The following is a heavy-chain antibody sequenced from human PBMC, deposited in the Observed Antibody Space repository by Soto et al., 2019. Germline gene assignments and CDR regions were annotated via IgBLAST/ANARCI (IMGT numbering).Heavy chain of an antibody. J-gene: IGHJ4*02. V-gene: IGHV3-7*01. D-gene: IGHD4-17*01. Sequence: PGGSLRLSCAASGFTFSSYSMNWVRQAPGKGLEWVANIKQDGSEKYYVDSVRGRFSISRDNAKNSLFLQMNSLRAEDTAVYYCARRPYGDYGDYFDYWGQGTLVTVSS. CDR1: GFTFSSYS. CDR3: ARRPYGDYGDYFDY. CDR2: IKQDGSEK.